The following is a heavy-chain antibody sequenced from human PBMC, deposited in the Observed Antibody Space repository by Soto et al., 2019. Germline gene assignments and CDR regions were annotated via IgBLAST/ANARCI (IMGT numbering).Heavy chain of an antibody. CDR1: GFTFSNFA. Sequence: EMQLLESGGGLVQPGGSLRLSCAASGFTFSNFAMSWVRQAPGKGLDWVSAISGSGGSTYSADSVKGRFTISRDNSKTTLYLQMSRLRAEDRAVYYCAGGFSAGKGAGPEFWGQGALVTVSS. CDR3: AGGFSAGKGAGPEF. J-gene: IGHJ4*02. CDR2: ISGSGGST. D-gene: IGHD6-13*01. V-gene: IGHV3-23*01.